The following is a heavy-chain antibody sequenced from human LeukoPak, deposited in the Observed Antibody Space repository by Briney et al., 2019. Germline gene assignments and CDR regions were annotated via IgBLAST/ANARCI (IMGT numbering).Heavy chain of an antibody. CDR2: AYYSGTT. D-gene: IGHD3-10*01. V-gene: IGHV4-59*01. J-gene: IGHJ6*03. CDR3: ARVFDSGSQAYFYYMDV. Sequence: SQTLSLTCTVSGDSLRSWYWSWIRQPPGKGLEWIGYAYYSGTTSYNPSLKGRVSISVDTSKKQFSLNLSSVTAADTAVYYCARVFDSGSQAYFYYMDVWGKGTTVTISS. CDR1: GDSLRSWY.